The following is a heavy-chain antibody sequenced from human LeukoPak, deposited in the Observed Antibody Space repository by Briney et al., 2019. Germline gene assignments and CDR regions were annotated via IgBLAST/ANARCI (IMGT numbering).Heavy chain of an antibody. J-gene: IGHJ4*02. CDR1: GFTFSSYA. D-gene: IGHD6-19*01. CDR2: ISGSGGST. CDR3: AKEVGFAVAGTFDY. Sequence: GGSLRLSCAAPGFTFSSYAMSWVRQAAGKGLEWVSAISGSGGSTYYADSVKGRFTISRDNSKNTLYLQMNSLRAEDTAVYYCAKEVGFAVAGTFDYWGQGTLVTVSS. V-gene: IGHV3-23*01.